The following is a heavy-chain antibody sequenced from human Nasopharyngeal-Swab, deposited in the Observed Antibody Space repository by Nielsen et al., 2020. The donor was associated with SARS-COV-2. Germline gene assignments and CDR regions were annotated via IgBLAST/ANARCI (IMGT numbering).Heavy chain of an antibody. V-gene: IGHV3-21*01. Sequence: GGSLRLSCAASGFTFSSYSMNWVRQAPGKGLEWVSSISSSSSYIYYADSVKGRFTISRDNAKNSLYLQMNSLRAEDTAVYYCAREVDDILTGYYIGSWFDPWGQGTLVTVSS. CDR1: GFTFSSYS. CDR3: AREVDDILTGYYIGSWFDP. J-gene: IGHJ5*02. D-gene: IGHD3-9*01. CDR2: ISSSSSYI.